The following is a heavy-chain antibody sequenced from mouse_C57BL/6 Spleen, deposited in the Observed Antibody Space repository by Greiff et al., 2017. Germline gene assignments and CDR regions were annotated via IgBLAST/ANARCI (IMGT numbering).Heavy chain of an antibody. J-gene: IGHJ4*01. CDR1: GFNIKDDY. CDR2: IDPENGDT. D-gene: IGHD3-3*01. Sequence: EVQLQQSGAELVRPGASVKLSCTASGFNIKDDYMHWVKQRPEQGLEWIGWIDPENGDTEYASKFQGKATITADTSSNTAYLQLSSLTSEDTAVYYCTTCLFYQTRGLYAMDYWGQGTSVTVSS. V-gene: IGHV14-4*01. CDR3: TTCLFYQTRGLYAMDY.